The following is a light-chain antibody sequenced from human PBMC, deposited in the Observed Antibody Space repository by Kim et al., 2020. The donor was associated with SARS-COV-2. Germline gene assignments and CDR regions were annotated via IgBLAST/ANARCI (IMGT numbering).Light chain of an antibody. J-gene: IGKJ1*01. V-gene: IGKV1-NL1*01. CDR1: QPIINS. Sequence: SVGTRIAITWRAGQPIINSLVWNQWKPGKAPKLLLYAESRMESGVSSRFSGSGSGTDYTLTIGSLQPEDFATYYCQHYYGSPPWTFGQGTKVEIK. CDR2: AES. CDR3: QHYYGSPPWT.